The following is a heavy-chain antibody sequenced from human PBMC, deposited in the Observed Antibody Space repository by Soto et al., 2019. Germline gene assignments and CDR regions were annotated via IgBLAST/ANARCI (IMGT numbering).Heavy chain of an antibody. V-gene: IGHV1-69*02. CDR2: IIPILCIA. D-gene: IGHD4-17*01. CDR1: GGTFSSYT. CDR3: ARNGDPYWYFDL. J-gene: IGHJ2*01. Sequence: SVKVSCKASGGTFSSYTISWVRQAPGQGLEWMGRIIPILCIANYAQKFQGRVTITADKSTSTAYMELSSLRSEDTAVYYCARNGDPYWYFDLWGRGTLVTVSS.